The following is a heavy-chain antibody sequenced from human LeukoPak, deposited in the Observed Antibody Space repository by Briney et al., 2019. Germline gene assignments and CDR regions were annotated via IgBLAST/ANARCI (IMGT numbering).Heavy chain of an antibody. CDR1: GGTFSSYA. CDR3: ARSFTLGYCSSTSCYQDWFDP. Sequence: SVKVSCKASGGTFSSYAISWVRQAPGQGLEWMGGIIPIFGTANDAQKFQGRVTITTDESTSTAYMELSSLRSEDTAVYYCARSFTLGYCSSTSCYQDWFDPWGQGTLVTVSS. J-gene: IGHJ5*02. D-gene: IGHD2-2*01. V-gene: IGHV1-69*05. CDR2: IIPIFGTA.